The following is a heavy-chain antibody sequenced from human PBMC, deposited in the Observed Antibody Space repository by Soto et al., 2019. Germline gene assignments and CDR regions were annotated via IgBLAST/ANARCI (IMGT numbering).Heavy chain of an antibody. V-gene: IGHV4-39*01. Sequence: SETLSLTCTVSGGSISSSSYYWGWIRQPPGKGLEWIGSIYYSGSTYYNPSLKSRVTISVDTSKNQFSLKLSSVTAADTAVYYCARPRPAYRSPPKNFDYWGQGTLVTVSS. CDR1: GGSISSSSYY. CDR2: IYYSGST. CDR3: ARPRPAYRSPPKNFDY. D-gene: IGHD3-16*02. J-gene: IGHJ4*02.